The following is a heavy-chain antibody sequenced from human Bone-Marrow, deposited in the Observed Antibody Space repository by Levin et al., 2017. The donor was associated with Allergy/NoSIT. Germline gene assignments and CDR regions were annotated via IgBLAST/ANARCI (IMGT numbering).Heavy chain of an antibody. D-gene: IGHD2-8*01. CDR3: ASEATYCTNGVCHTFDP. Sequence: SETLSLTCAVYGGSFSGYYWTWIRQPPGKGLEWIGEIKDNGRTRYNPSLTSRVTISIDTPKKQFSLELSSVTAADTAIYYCASEATYCTNGVCHTFDPWGQGTLVTVSS. V-gene: IGHV4-34*01. CDR2: IKDNGRT. J-gene: IGHJ5*02. CDR1: GGSFSGYY.